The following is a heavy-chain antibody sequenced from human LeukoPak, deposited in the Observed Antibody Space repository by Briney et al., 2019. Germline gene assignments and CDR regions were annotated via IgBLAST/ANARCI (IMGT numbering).Heavy chain of an antibody. V-gene: IGHV1-2*06. CDR2: INPNSGGT. D-gene: IGHD3-22*01. Sequence: ASVKVSCKASGGTFSSYAISWVRQAPGQGLEWMGRINPNSGGTNYAQKFQGRVTMTRDTSISTAYMELSRLRSDDTAVYYCARVGSYYYDSSGYTDGDYWGQGTLVTVSS. CDR3: ARVGSYYYDSSGYTDGDY. CDR1: GGTFSSYA. J-gene: IGHJ4*02.